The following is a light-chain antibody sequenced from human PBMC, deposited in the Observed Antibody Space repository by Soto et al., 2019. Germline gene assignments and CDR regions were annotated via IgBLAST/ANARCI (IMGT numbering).Light chain of an antibody. Sequence: QSALTQPASVSGSPGQSITISCTGTSSDIGGYNLVSWYQQHPGKAPKLIIYEVTNRPSGVSNRFSASKSGNTASLTISGLQADDAADYYCSLFTATNTYVIFXGGPKHAVL. CDR2: EVT. V-gene: IGLV2-14*01. CDR1: SSDIGGYNL. J-gene: IGLJ2*01. CDR3: SLFTATNTYVI.